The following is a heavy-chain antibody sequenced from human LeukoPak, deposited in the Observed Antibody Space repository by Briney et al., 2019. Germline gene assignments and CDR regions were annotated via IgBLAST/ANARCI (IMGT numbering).Heavy chain of an antibody. CDR3: ARGGIQVSGIDEFDY. Sequence: PGGSLGLSCAASGFTFIDYDMPWVRQVIGKGLEWVSAIGIRGDTHYSGSVKGRFTISRENAESSLYLQMNSLRAEDTAVYYCARGGIQVSGIDEFDYWGQGTLVTVSS. D-gene: IGHD6-19*01. CDR1: GFTFIDYD. CDR2: IGIRGDT. V-gene: IGHV3-13*01. J-gene: IGHJ4*02.